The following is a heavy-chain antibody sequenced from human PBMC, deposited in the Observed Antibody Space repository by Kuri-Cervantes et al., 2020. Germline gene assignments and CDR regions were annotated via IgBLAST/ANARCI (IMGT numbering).Heavy chain of an antibody. V-gene: IGHV1-18*01. D-gene: IGHD6-19*01. J-gene: IGHJ6*02. CDR1: GYTFTSYG. CDR2: ISAYNGNT. Sequence: ASVKVSCKASGYTFTSYGISWVRQAPGQGLEWMGWISAYNGNTNYAQKLQGRVTMTADTSTSTAYMELRSLRSDDTAVYYCARGFSSGWYFSVNYYYGMDVWGQGTTVTVSS. CDR3: ARGFSSGWYFSVNYYYGMDV.